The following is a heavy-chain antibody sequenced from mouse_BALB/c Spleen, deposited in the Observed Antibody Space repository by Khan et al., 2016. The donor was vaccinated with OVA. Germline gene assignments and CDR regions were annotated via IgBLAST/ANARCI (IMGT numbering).Heavy chain of an antibody. CDR2: IWGDGST. V-gene: IGHV2-3*01. J-gene: IGHJ4*01. Sequence: QVQLKESGPGLVAPSQSLSITCTVSGFSLTSYGVNWVRQPPGKGLEWLGVIWGDGSTNYHSTLMSSLSISKDNSQSQVFLKLSSLQTDDTATYYCAKWGTANYYAMDYWGQGTSVTVSS. CDR3: AKWGTANYYAMDY. CDR1: GFSLTSYG. D-gene: IGHD1-2*01.